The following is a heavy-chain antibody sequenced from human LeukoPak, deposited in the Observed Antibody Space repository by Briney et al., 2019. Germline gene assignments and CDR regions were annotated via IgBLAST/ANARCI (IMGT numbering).Heavy chain of an antibody. CDR3: ARGPYAYDSSGAFDI. V-gene: IGHV4-61*02. J-gene: IGHJ3*02. CDR1: GDSISSGDYY. D-gene: IGHD3-22*01. Sequence: SETLSLTCTASGDSISSGDYYWSWIRQPAGKGLEWIGRIYTSGSTNYNPSLKSRVTISVDTSKNQFSLKLSSVTAADTAVFYCARGPYAYDSSGAFDIWGQGTMVTVSS. CDR2: IYTSGST.